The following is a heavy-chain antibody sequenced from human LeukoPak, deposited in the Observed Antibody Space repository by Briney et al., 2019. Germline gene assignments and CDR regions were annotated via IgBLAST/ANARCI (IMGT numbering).Heavy chain of an antibody. CDR1: GFTFSTFW. J-gene: IGHJ3*01. CDR2: IKQDGSEK. V-gene: IGHV3-7*05. D-gene: IGHD6-19*01. CDR3: ARWVAASYKVMDV. Sequence: GGSLRLSCAASGFTFSTFWMSWVREAPGKGLEWVANIKQDGSEKYYVDSVKGRFTIARDNAKNSLYLQMNSLRAEDTAVYYCARWVAASYKVMDVWGQGTLVTVSS.